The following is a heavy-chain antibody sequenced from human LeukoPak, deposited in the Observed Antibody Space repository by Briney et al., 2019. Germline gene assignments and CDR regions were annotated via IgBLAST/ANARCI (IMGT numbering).Heavy chain of an antibody. CDR1: EFSLSDYY. J-gene: IGHJ4*02. D-gene: IGHD5-12*01. CDR2: ISGSGGST. V-gene: IGHV3-23*01. CDR3: ARKLPGYAPFDC. Sequence: GGSLRLSCAASEFSLSDYYMTWVRQAPGRGLTWVSGISGSGGSTYYADSVKGRFTISRDNPRSTLYLQMSSLRAEDTAVYYCARKLPGYAPFDCWGQGTLVTVSS.